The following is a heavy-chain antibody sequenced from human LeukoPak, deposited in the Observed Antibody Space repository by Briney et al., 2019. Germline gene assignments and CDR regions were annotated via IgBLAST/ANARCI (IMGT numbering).Heavy chain of an antibody. D-gene: IGHD3-10*01. J-gene: IGHJ6*03. CDR2: IYYSGSA. CDR1: GGSISSHY. V-gene: IGHV4-59*11. Sequence: SETLSLTCTVSGGSISSHYWSWIRQPPGKGLEWIGYIYYSGSANYNPSLKSRVTISVDTSKNQFSLKLSSVTAADTAVYYCARVPTLDYYGSGSYLGRYMDVWGKGTTVTVSS. CDR3: ARVPTLDYYGSGSYLGRYMDV.